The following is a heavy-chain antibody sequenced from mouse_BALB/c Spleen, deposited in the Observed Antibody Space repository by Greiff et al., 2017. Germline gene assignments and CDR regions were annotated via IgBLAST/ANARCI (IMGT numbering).Heavy chain of an antibody. V-gene: IGHV1S135*01. CDR1: GYAFTSYN. J-gene: IGHJ4*01. CDR2: IDPYNGGT. Sequence: VQLKESGPELVKPGASVKVSCKASGYAFTSYNMYWVKQSHGKSLEWIGYIDPYNGGTSYNQKFKGKATLTVDKSSSTAYMHLNSLTSEDSAVYYCARKGVSYYAMDYWGQGTSVTVSS. D-gene: IGHD2-13*01. CDR3: ARKGVSYYAMDY.